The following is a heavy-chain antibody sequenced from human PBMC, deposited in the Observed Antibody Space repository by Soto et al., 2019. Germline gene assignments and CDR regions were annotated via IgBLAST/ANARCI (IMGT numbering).Heavy chain of an antibody. CDR3: ASEHAVSGDWFDP. CDR2: IYYSGRT. D-gene: IGHD2-8*01. J-gene: IGHJ5*02. CDR1: GGSISRYY. Sequence: QVQLQESGPGLVKPSETLSLTCTVSGGSISRYYWSWIRQPPGKGLEWIGYIYYSGRTNYNPSLKSRVTIPRTTSKHHFTLQLSSVPAADTAVCSCASEHAVSGDWFDPWGQGPLVTVSS. V-gene: IGHV4-59*01.